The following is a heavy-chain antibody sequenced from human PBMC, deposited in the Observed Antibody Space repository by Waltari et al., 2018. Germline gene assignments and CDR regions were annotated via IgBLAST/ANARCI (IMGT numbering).Heavy chain of an antibody. CDR1: GFTFSSYS. J-gene: IGHJ4*02. CDR2: ISSSSSTR. CDR3: ARDPGIAAAGSYYFDY. Sequence: EVQLVESGGGLVQPGGSLRLSCAASGFTFSSYSMNWVRQAPGKGLEWVSYISSSSSTRYYADSVKGRFTISRDNAKNSLYLQMNSLRAEDTAVYYCARDPGIAAAGSYYFDYWGQGTLVTVSS. V-gene: IGHV3-48*01. D-gene: IGHD6-13*01.